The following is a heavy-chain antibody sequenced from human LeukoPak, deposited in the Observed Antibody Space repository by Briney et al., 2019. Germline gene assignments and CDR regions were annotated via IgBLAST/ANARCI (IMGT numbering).Heavy chain of an antibody. CDR2: ISSSGSTI. Sequence: GGSLRLSCAASGFTFSSYEMNWVRQSRGKGLEWVSYISSSGSTIYYADSVKGQFTISRDNAKNSLYLQMNSLRAEDTAVYYCARDGDYAYGMDVWGQGTTVTVSS. CDR3: ARDGDYAYGMDV. CDR1: GFTFSSYE. D-gene: IGHD4-17*01. J-gene: IGHJ6*02. V-gene: IGHV3-48*03.